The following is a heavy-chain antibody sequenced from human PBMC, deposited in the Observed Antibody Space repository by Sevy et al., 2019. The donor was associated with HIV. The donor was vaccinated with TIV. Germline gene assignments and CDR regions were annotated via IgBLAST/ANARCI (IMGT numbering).Heavy chain of an antibody. CDR3: ARDLSLGYCTNGVCHPDY. CDR2: ISYDGSNK. D-gene: IGHD2-8*01. V-gene: IGHV3-30-3*01. J-gene: IGHJ4*02. Sequence: LSLTCAASGFTFSSYAMHWVRQAPGKGLEWVAVISYDGSNKYYADSVKGRFTISRDNSKNTLYLQMNSLRAEETAVYYCARDLSLGYCTNGVCHPDYWGQGTLVTVSS. CDR1: GFTFSSYA.